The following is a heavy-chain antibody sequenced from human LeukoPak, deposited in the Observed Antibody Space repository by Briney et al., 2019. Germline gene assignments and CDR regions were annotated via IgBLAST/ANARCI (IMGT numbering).Heavy chain of an antibody. J-gene: IGHJ5*02. CDR2: IIPIFGTA. V-gene: IGHV1-69*13. CDR3: AGGALPIAVAGTNWFDP. CDR1: VGTFSSYA. D-gene: IGHD6-19*01. Sequence: SVKVSCKASVGTFSSYAISWVRQAPGQGLEWMGGIIPIFGTANYTQKFQGRVTITADESTSTAYMELSSLRSEDTAVYYCAGGALPIAVAGTNWFDPWGQGTLVTVSS.